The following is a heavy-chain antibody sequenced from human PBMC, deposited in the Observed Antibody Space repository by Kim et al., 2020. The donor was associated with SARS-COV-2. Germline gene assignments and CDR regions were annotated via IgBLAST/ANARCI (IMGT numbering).Heavy chain of an antibody. CDR2: ISGSGGST. J-gene: IGHJ4*02. V-gene: IGHV3-23*01. CDR3: AKPRGGVGATLPYYFDY. Sequence: GGSLRLSCAASGFTFSSYAMSWVRQAPGKGLEWVSAISGSGGSTYYADSVKGRFTISRDNSKNTLYLQMNSLRAEDTAVYYCAKPRGGVGATLPYYFDYWGQGTLVTVSS. CDR1: GFTFSSYA. D-gene: IGHD1-26*01.